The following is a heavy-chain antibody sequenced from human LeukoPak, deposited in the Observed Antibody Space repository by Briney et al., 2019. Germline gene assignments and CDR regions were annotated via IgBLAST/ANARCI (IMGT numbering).Heavy chain of an antibody. V-gene: IGHV1-18*01. D-gene: IGHD3-10*01. CDR1: GYTFTSYG. CDR2: ISAYNGNT. J-gene: IGHJ6*03. Sequence: ASVKVPCKASGYTFTSYGISWVRQAPGQGLEWMGWISAYNGNTNYAQKLQGRVTMTTDTSTSTAYMELRSLRSDDTAVYYCARDSNVLLWFGELLDYYYMDVWGKGTTVTVSS. CDR3: ARDSNVLLWFGELLDYYYMDV.